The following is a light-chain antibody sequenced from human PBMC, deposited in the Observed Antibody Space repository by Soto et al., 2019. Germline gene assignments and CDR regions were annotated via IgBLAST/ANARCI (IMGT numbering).Light chain of an antibody. CDR3: CLYVGATTYG. CDR1: SGYVGTYSL. V-gene: IGLV2-23*01. CDR2: EGR. J-gene: IGLJ1*01. Sequence: QSVLAHPASVPGSRGQSNTISCTGASGYVGTYSLVSWYQQHPGKAPKVVFYEGRKRPSGLPDRFSGSTSVNTTSWTIPQLQTDDVADYDCCLYVGATTYGFGGGSKGTVL.